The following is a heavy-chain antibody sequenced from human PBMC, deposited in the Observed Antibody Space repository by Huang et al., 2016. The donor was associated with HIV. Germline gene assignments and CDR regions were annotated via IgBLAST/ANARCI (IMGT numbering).Heavy chain of an antibody. Sequence: LLLRESGSGLVKTSETMSLSCTVAFASISGSSKYWTWVRQSPGKGLEWIAGMHYGGWTYYNPSLNSRVSRSVDTSHNKHFSLTLASVTAADTAVYFCASGPVIVSISRFYFEQWGPGILVTV. CDR1: FASISGSSKY. J-gene: IGHJ4*02. D-gene: IGHD3-22*01. CDR3: ASGPVIVSISRFYFEQ. V-gene: IGHV4-39*02. CDR2: MHYGGWT.